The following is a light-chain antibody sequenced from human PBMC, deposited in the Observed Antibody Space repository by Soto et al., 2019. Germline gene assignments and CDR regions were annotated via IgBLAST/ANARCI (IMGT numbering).Light chain of an antibody. J-gene: IGKJ4*01. V-gene: IGKV1-27*01. CDR1: QDISNY. Sequence: DIQMTQSPSSLSASVGDRVTITCRASQDISNYLAWYQQKPGKVPNLLIYAASTLQSGVPSRFSGSGSGTDFTLTISSLEPEDFAVYYCQQPASFGGGTKVEIK. CDR3: QQPAS. CDR2: AAS.